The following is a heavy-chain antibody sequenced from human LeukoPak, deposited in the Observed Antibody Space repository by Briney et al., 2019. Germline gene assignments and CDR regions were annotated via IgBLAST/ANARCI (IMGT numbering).Heavy chain of an antibody. CDR1: GFAVSSNY. Sequence: PGGSLRLSCAASGFAVSSNYMNWVRQAPGKGLEWVSAISGSGGSTYYADSVKGRFTISRDNSKNTLYLQMNSLRAEDTAVYYCAKYVINYYYYYMDVWGKGTTVTVSS. D-gene: IGHD2-21*01. CDR3: AKYVINYYYYYMDV. CDR2: ISGSGGST. V-gene: IGHV3-23*01. J-gene: IGHJ6*03.